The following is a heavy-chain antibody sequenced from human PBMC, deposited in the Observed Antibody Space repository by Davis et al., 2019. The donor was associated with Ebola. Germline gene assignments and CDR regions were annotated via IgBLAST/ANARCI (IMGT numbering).Heavy chain of an antibody. D-gene: IGHD6-13*01. CDR3: AGHWAYRSSWYLDH. V-gene: IGHV4-39*01. J-gene: IGHJ4*02. CDR2: IYHIGST. CDR1: GASISSSTYY. Sequence: SETLSLTCIVSGASISSSTYYWAWIRQAPGKGLEWIGSIYHIGSTYYNPSLQSRVTISVDTSKNQFSLKVTSVTAADTAVYYCAGHWAYRSSWYLDHWGQGILVTVSS.